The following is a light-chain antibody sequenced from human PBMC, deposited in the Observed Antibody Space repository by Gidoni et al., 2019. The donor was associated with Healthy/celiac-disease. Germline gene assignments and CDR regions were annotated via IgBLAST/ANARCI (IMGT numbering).Light chain of an antibody. CDR2: KDS. J-gene: IGLJ2*01. CDR3: QSADSSGTYRGV. CDR1: ALPKQY. Sequence: SYELTQPPPVSVPPGQTARITCSGDALPKQYAYWYQQKPGQAPVLVIYKDSERPSGIPERFSGSSAGTTVTLTISGVQAEDEADYYCQSADSSGTYRGVFGGGTKLTVL. V-gene: IGLV3-25*03.